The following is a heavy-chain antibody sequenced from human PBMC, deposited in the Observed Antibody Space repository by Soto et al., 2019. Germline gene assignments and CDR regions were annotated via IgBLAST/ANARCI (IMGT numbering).Heavy chain of an antibody. CDR3: ARIGTQEPYYFDY. D-gene: IGHD1-1*01. J-gene: IGHJ4*02. CDR1: GYSFTSYW. CDR2: IYPGDSDT. Sequence: GGSLRLSCKGSGYSFTSYWIGWVRQMPGKGLEWMGIIYPGDSDTRYSPSFQGQVTISADKSISTAYLQWSSLKASDTAMYYCARIGTQEPYYFDYWGQGTLVTVSS. V-gene: IGHV5-51*01.